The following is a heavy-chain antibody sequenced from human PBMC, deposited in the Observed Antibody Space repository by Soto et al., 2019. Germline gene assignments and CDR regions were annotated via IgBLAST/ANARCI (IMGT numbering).Heavy chain of an antibody. CDR3: ARSSTVTQPPSYYYYGMDV. CDR1: GYSFTSYW. J-gene: IGHJ6*02. CDR2: IYPGDSDT. V-gene: IGHV5-51*01. Sequence: GESLKISYKGSGYSFTSYWIGWVRQMPGKGLEWMGIIYPGDSDTRYSPSFQGQVTISADKSISTAYLQWSSLKASDTAMYYCARSSTVTQPPSYYYYGMDVWGQGTTVTVSS. D-gene: IGHD4-17*01.